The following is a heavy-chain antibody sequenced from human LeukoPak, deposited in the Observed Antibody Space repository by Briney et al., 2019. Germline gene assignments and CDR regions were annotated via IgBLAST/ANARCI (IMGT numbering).Heavy chain of an antibody. D-gene: IGHD6-13*01. CDR2: ISGSGGST. J-gene: IGHJ3*02. CDR3: AKGVSAAADDAFDI. CDR1: GFTFNSHA. V-gene: IGHV3-23*01. Sequence: PGGSLRLSCAASGFTFNSHAMSWLRQAPGKGLHWVSVISGSGGSTYYADSVKGRFTISRDNSKNTLYLQMNSLRAEDTAVYYCAKGVSAAADDAFDIWGQGTMVTVSS.